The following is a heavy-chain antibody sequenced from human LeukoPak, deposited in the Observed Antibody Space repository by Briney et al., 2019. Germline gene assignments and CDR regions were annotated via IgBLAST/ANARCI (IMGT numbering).Heavy chain of an antibody. CDR2: INHSGST. J-gene: IGHJ5*02. CDR1: GGSFSGYY. Sequence: SETLSLTCAVYGGSFSGYYWSWIRQPPGKGLEWIGEINHSGSTNYNPSLKSRVTISVDTSKNQFSLKLSSVTAVDTAVYYCAKKVAGVGWFDPWGQGTLVTVSS. V-gene: IGHV4-34*01. D-gene: IGHD7-27*01. CDR3: AKKVAGVGWFDP.